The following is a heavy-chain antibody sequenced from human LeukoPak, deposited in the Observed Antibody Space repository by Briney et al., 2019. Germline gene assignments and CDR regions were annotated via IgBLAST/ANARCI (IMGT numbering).Heavy chain of an antibody. CDR3: ARDGAAAARNVLDY. CDR1: GFTFSSYS. D-gene: IGHD6-13*01. CDR2: ISSSSSYI. Sequence: PGGSLRLSCAASGFTFSSYSMNWVRQAPGKGLEWVSSISSSSSYIYYADSVKGRFTNSRDNAKNSLYLQMNSLRAEDTAVYYCARDGAAAARNVLDYWGQGTLVTVSS. J-gene: IGHJ4*02. V-gene: IGHV3-21*01.